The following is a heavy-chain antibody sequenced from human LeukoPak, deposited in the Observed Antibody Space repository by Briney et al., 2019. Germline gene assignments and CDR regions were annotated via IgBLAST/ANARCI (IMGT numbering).Heavy chain of an antibody. CDR1: GYTFTGYY. CDR2: INPNSGGT. Sequence: ASVKVSCKASGYTFTGYYMHWVRQAPGQGLEWMGWINPNSGGTNYAQKFQGRVTMTRDTSISTAYMELSRLRSDDTAVYYCARALITMVRGVAYNWFDPWGQGTLVTVSS. D-gene: IGHD3-10*01. V-gene: IGHV1-2*02. CDR3: ARALITMVRGVAYNWFDP. J-gene: IGHJ5*02.